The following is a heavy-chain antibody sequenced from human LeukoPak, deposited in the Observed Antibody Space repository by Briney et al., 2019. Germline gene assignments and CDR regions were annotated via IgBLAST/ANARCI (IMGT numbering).Heavy chain of an antibody. CDR1: GFTFSAYW. CDR2: INTDGSSP. Sequence: GGSLRLSCAASGFTFSAYWMHWVRQAPGKGLVWVSRINTDGSSPTYAASVKGRFTISRDNAKNSLYLQMNSLRAEDTAVYYCARAPNEMTTVTMGGYYFDYWGQGTLVTVSS. J-gene: IGHJ4*02. CDR3: ARAPNEMTTVTMGGYYFDY. D-gene: IGHD4-11*01. V-gene: IGHV3-74*01.